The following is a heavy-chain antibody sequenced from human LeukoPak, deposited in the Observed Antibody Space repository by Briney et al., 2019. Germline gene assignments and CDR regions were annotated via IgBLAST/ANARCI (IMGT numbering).Heavy chain of an antibody. CDR3: AREDYGRYYFVY. J-gene: IGHJ4*02. CDR2: ISYDGSNK. CDR1: GFTFRSYA. Sequence: PGGSLRLSCAASGFTFRSYAMHWVRQAPGKGLEWVAIISYDGSNKYYADSVKGRFTISRDNSKNTLYLQMNSLRAEDTAVYYCAREDYGRYYFVYWGQGTLVTVSS. V-gene: IGHV3-30-3*01. D-gene: IGHD4-17*01.